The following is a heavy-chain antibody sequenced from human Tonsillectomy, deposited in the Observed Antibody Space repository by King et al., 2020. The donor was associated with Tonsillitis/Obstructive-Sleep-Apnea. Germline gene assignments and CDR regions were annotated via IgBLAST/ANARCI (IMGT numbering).Heavy chain of an antibody. CDR3: ARPVDSLTGYPYYGMDV. CDR2: INPNSGGT. CDR1: GYTFTGYY. J-gene: IGHJ6*02. D-gene: IGHD3-9*01. V-gene: IGHV1-2*02. Sequence: VQLVESGAEVKKPGASVKVSCKASGYTFTGYYMHWVRQAPGQGLEWMGWINPNSGGTNYAQNVQGRVTMTRDTSISTAYMELSRLRSDDTAVYYCARPVDSLTGYPYYGMDVWGQGTTVTVSS.